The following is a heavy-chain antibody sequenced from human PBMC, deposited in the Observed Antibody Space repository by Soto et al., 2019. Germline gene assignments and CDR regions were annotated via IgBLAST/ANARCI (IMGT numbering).Heavy chain of an antibody. CDR3: AKDGLYDSRGY. Sequence: EVQLLASGGGLVQPGGSLRLSCAASGFTFSSYAMSWVRQAPGKGLVWVSAVRGSGGSTYYADFVKGRFTISRDNSKNTLYLQMNSLRAEDTAVYYCAKDGLYDSRGYWGQGTMVTVAS. CDR2: VRGSGGST. V-gene: IGHV3-23*01. D-gene: IGHD3-22*01. CDR1: GFTFSSYA. J-gene: IGHJ4*02.